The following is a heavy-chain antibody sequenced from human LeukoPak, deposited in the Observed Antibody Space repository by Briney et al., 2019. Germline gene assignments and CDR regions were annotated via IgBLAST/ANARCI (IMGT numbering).Heavy chain of an antibody. CDR2: INSDGSST. D-gene: IGHD2-2*01. Sequence: GGSLRLSCAASGFTFSSYWMHGVRQAPGKGLVWVSRINSDGSSTSYADSVKGRFTISRDNAKNTLYLQMNSLRAEDTAVYYCARGVGYCSSTSCYWWFDPWGQGTLVTVSS. V-gene: IGHV3-74*01. CDR3: ARGVGYCSSTSCYWWFDP. CDR1: GFTFSSYW. J-gene: IGHJ5*02.